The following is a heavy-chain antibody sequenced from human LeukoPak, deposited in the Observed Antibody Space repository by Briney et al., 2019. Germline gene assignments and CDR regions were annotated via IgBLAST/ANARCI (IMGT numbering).Heavy chain of an antibody. V-gene: IGHV3-30-3*01. J-gene: IGHJ3*02. CDR3: AKIREWELLGFDAFDI. Sequence: GGSLRLSCAASGFTFSSYAMHWVRQAPCKGLEWVAVISYDGSNKYYADSVKGRFTISRDNSKNTLYLQMNSLRAEDTAVYYCAKIREWELLGFDAFDIWGQGTMVTVSS. D-gene: IGHD1-26*01. CDR2: ISYDGSNK. CDR1: GFTFSSYA.